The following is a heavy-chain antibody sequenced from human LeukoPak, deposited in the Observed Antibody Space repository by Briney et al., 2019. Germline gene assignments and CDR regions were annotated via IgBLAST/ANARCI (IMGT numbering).Heavy chain of an antibody. CDR1: GFTFSNYA. J-gene: IGHJ4*02. CDR2: ISAHDGST. Sequence: GGSLRPSCAASGFTFSNYAMNWVRQAPGKGLQWVSAISAHDGSTYYADSVKGRFTISRDNSKNTLYLQMNSLRAEDTAVYYCAKGYCSGGSCGFDYWGQGTLVTVSS. D-gene: IGHD2-15*01. CDR3: AKGYCSGGSCGFDY. V-gene: IGHV3-23*01.